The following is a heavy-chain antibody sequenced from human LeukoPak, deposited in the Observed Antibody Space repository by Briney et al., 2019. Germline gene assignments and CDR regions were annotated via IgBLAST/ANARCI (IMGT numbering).Heavy chain of an antibody. CDR1: GGSISSGDYY. J-gene: IGHJ6*02. CDR2: IYYSGST. CDR3: ARGRGELLYYGMDV. V-gene: IGHV4-30-4*01. D-gene: IGHD1-26*01. Sequence: SETLSLTCTVSGGSISSGDYYWSWIRQPPGKGPEWIGYIYYSGSTYYNPSLKSRVTISVDTSKNQFSLKLSSVTAADTAVYYCARGRGELLYYGMDVWGQGTTVTVSS.